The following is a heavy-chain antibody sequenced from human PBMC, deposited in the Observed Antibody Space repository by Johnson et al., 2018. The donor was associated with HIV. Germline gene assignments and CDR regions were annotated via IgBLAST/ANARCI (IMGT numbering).Heavy chain of an antibody. CDR3: ARGSGQWLAAGLIQGTAFDI. D-gene: IGHD6-19*01. Sequence: VQLVESGGGLVQPGGSLRLSCAASGFTVSGNYMTWVRQAPGKGLEWVSVIYSGGTTYYANSVKGRFTISRDNSKNTLYLQMGSLRADDMAVYYCARGSGQWLAAGLIQGTAFDIWGQGTMVTVSS. V-gene: IGHV3-66*01. CDR1: GFTVSGNY. CDR2: IYSGGTT. J-gene: IGHJ3*02.